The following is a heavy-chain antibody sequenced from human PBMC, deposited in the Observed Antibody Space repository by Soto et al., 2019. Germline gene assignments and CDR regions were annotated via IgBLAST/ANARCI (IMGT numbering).Heavy chain of an antibody. V-gene: IGHV3-74*01. CDR3: TRGPRPISTGTGAY. D-gene: IGHD3-10*01. J-gene: IGHJ4*02. CDR1: GFIFKMYW. Sequence: GGSLRLSCAASGFIFKMYWMHWVRQSPGKGLVWISRIYNDGTYSDYADPVRGRFTISRDNVNDTLYLQMNSLRAEDSGLYYCTRGPRPISTGTGAYWGQGTQVTVSS. CDR2: IYNDGTYS.